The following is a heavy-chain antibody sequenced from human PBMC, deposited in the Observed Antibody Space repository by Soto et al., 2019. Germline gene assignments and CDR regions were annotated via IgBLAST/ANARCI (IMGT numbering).Heavy chain of an antibody. CDR2: IIPIFGTA. CDR1: GGTFSSYA. D-gene: IGHD5-18*01. V-gene: IGHV1-69*01. Sequence: QVQLVQSGAEVKKPGSSVKVSCKASGGTFSSYAISWVRQAPGPGLEWMGGIIPIFGTANYAQKFQGRVTITADESTSTAYVEMSSLRSEDKAVYYCERRSYGRGYSNGDGDDYWGQGTLVTVSS. CDR3: ERRSYGRGYSNGDGDDY. J-gene: IGHJ4*02.